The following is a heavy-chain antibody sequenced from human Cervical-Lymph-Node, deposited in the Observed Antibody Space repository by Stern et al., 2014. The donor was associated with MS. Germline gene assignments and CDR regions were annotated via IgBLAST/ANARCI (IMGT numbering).Heavy chain of an antibody. CDR3: ATHPVGP. CDR2: IYPGDSDT. V-gene: IGHV5-51*01. J-gene: IGHJ5*02. CDR1: GYKFTNQW. Sequence: EVQLVESGAEVKKPGESLKISCKTSGYKFTNQWIAWVRQMPGKGLEFMGIIYPGDSDTRYNPSFQGQDTISADKSVNTAYLQWSSLKASDTAMYYCATHPVGPWGQGTLVTVSS.